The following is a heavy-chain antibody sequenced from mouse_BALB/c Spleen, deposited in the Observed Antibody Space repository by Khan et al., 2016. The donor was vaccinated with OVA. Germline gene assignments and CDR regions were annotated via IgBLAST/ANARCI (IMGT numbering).Heavy chain of an antibody. Sequence: DLVKPGASVKLSCKASGYTFTSYWINWIKQRPGQGLEWIGRIAPGSGSSSYNEMFKGKATLTLDTSSSTAYIQLSSLSSEDSAFYFCASENYSGRTCYAMDYWGQGTSVTVSS. CDR3: ASENYSGRTCYAMDY. CDR2: IAPGSGSS. CDR1: GYTFTSYW. D-gene: IGHD1-1*01. J-gene: IGHJ4*01. V-gene: IGHV1S41*01.